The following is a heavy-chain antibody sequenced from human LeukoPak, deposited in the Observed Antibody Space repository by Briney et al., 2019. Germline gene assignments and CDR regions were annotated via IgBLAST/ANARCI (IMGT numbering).Heavy chain of an antibody. CDR1: GFTVSRKS. D-gene: IGHD2-21*02. J-gene: IGHJ3*02. V-gene: IGHV3-66*01. CDR3: ARDGAGYCGGDCSTLGAFDI. Sequence: PGGSLTLSCAGTGFTVSRKSMRWLRQAPGKGLEWVTVIDSSGRIYYADPVKGRFTISRDNSKNTVHLQMNSLRADDTALYYCARDGAGYCGGDCSTLGAFDIWGQGTLVTVSS. CDR2: IDSSGRI.